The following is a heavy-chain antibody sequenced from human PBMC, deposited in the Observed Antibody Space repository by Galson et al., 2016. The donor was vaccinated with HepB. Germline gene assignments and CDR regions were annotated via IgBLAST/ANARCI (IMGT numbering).Heavy chain of an antibody. CDR2: IIPIFGTA. J-gene: IGHJ4*02. D-gene: IGHD6-19*01. Sequence: QGLEWMGGIIPIFGTAKYTQKFQGRVSITADESTTTAYLELSSLRSEDTAVYYCAREERSGWSHYFDSWGQGTLITVSS. CDR3: AREERSGWSHYFDS. V-gene: IGHV1-69*01.